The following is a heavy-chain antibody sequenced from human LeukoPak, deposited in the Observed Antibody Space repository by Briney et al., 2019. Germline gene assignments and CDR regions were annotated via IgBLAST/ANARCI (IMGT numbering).Heavy chain of an antibody. CDR2: IKTDGSET. Sequence: PGGSLRLSCAVSGFYFRDHWMDWVRQAPGKGLEWVGHIKTDGSETYYLDSLKGRISISRDNTNNALYLQMSSLRVEDTAVYYCVKNDGWFHLAQWGQGTLVTVSS. D-gene: IGHD6-19*01. CDR1: GFYFRDHW. J-gene: IGHJ4*02. V-gene: IGHV3-7*03. CDR3: VKNDGWFHLAQ.